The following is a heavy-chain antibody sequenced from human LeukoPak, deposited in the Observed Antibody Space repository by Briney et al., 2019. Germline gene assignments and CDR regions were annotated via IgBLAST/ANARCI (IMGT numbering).Heavy chain of an antibody. V-gene: IGHV4-34*01. Sequence: PSETLSLTCAVYGGSFSGYYWSWIRQPPGKGLEWIGEINHSGSTNYNPSLKSRVTISVDTSKNQFSLKLSSVTAADTAVYYCARGWIQLWLRYLDYWGQGTLVTVSS. D-gene: IGHD5-18*01. J-gene: IGHJ4*02. CDR1: GGSFSGYY. CDR3: ARGWIQLWLRYLDY. CDR2: INHSGST.